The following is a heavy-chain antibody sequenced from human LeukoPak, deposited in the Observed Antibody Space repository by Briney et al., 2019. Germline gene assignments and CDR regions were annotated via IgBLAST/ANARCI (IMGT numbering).Heavy chain of an antibody. V-gene: IGHV3-30*03. CDR1: GFTFSSYG. Sequence: GGSLRLSCAASGFTFSSYGMHWVRQAPGKGLEWVAVISYDGSNKYYADSVKGRFTISRDNSKNTLYLQMNSLRAEDTAVYYCASGASYGDYDYWGQGTLVTVSS. CDR3: ASGASYGDYDY. D-gene: IGHD4-17*01. J-gene: IGHJ4*02. CDR2: ISYDGSNK.